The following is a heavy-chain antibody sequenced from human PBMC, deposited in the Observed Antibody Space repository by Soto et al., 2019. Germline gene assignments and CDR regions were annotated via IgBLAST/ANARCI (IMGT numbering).Heavy chain of an antibody. D-gene: IGHD5-12*01. V-gene: IGHV4-59*01. CDR1: GGSISSYY. Sequence: SETLSLTCTVSGGSISSYYWSWIRQPPGKGLEWIGYIYYSGSTNYNPSLKSRVTISVDTSKNQFSLKLSSVTAADTAVYYCARESNIVARPFHYMDVWGKGTTVTVSS. CDR2: IYYSGST. CDR3: ARESNIVARPFHYMDV. J-gene: IGHJ6*03.